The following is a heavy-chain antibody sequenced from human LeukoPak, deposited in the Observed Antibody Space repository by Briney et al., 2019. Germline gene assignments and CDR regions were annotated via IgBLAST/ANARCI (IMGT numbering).Heavy chain of an antibody. J-gene: IGHJ6*02. CDR1: GFTFSSYS. CDR3: ARETTVTNYYYYGMDA. Sequence: PGGSLRLSCAASGFTFSSYSMNWVRQAPGKGLEWVSSISSSSSYIYYADSVKGRFTISRDNAKNSLYLQMNSLRAEDTAVYYCARETTVTNYYYYGMDAWGQGTTVTVSS. V-gene: IGHV3-21*01. D-gene: IGHD4-17*01. CDR2: ISSSSSYI.